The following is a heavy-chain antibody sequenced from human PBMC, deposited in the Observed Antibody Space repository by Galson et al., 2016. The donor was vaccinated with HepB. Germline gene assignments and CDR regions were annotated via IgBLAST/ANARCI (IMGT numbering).Heavy chain of an antibody. CDR2: ITRSSSNI. J-gene: IGHJ4*02. V-gene: IGHV3-48*02. D-gene: IGHD2/OR15-2a*01. CDR3: VTIFSTQVYS. Sequence: SLRLSCAASGFTFNTYSMNWVRQAPGKGLEWIAYITRSSSNIKYADSVKGRFTISRDTAQNSLYLQLSSLRHEDRAVYYCVTIFSTQVYSWGQGTLVTVYS. CDR1: GFTFNTYS.